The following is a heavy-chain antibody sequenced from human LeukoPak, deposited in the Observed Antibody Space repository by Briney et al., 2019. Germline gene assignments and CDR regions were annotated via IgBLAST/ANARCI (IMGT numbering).Heavy chain of an antibody. CDR2: VSYSGST. Sequence: GSLRLPCAASGFTFSSHAMSWVRQPPGKGLEWIGSVSYSGSTYYNPSLRSRVTISVDTSRNQFSLKVRSVTVADTAFYYCASQSGYYKNCFDPWGQGTLVTVSS. CDR3: ASQSGYYKNCFDP. V-gene: IGHV4-39*01. J-gene: IGHJ5*02. D-gene: IGHD3-3*01. CDR1: GFTFSSHA.